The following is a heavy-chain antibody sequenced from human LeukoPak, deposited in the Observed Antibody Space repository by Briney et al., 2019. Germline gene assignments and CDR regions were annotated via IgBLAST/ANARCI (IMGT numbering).Heavy chain of an antibody. CDR1: GGSFSGYY. CDR2: INHSGST. J-gene: IGHJ4*02. CDR3: ARRRYFDY. V-gene: IGHV4-34*01. Sequence: SETLSLTCAVYGGSFSGYYWSWIRQPPGKGLEWIGEINHSGSTNYNPSLKSRVTISVDTSKNQFSLRLSSVTAADTAVYHCARRRYFDYWGQGTLVTVSS.